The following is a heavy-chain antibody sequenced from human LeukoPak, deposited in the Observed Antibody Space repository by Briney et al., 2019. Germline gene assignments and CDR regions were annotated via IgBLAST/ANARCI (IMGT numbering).Heavy chain of an antibody. CDR1: GFTSGSCA. D-gene: IGHD5-24*01. CDR2: FDPEDGET. Sequence: GGSLRLSCAASGFTSGSCAMTWVRQAPGKGLEWMGGFDPEDGETIYAQKFQGRVTMTEDTSTDTAYMELSSLRSKDTAVYYCATTQIAPGWLQYLFDYWGQGTLVTVSS. CDR3: ATTQIAPGWLQYLFDY. V-gene: IGHV1-24*01. J-gene: IGHJ4*02.